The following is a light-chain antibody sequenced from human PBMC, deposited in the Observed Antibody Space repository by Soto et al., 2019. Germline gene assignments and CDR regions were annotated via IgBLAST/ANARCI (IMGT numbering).Light chain of an antibody. CDR2: AAS. CDR1: QSMFNY. Sequence: DLQMTQSPSSLSAAVGDRVIITCRASQSMFNYVNWYQKKPGKAPKLLIYAASNLQSGVPSRFSGSGFGTDFTLTINNLQPEDFATYYCQQSYSIPFAFGPGTQVDI. CDR3: QQSYSIPFA. V-gene: IGKV1-39*01. J-gene: IGKJ3*01.